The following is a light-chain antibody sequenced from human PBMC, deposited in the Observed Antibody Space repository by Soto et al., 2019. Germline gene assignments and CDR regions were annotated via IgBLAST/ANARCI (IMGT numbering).Light chain of an antibody. J-gene: IGKJ1*01. CDR3: QQYNNWPRT. CDR2: GAS. CDR1: QSISSD. Sequence: EIVMTQPPATLSVSPGETATLSCRASQSISSDLAWLQQKPGQSPRLLIFGASTRATGIPARFSGGGFGTEFTLTISSLQSEDFAVYYCQQYNNWPRTFGLGTKVDIK. V-gene: IGKV3-15*01.